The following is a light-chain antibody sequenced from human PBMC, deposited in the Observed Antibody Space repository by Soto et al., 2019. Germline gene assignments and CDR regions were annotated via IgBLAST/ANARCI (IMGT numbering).Light chain of an antibody. J-gene: IGKJ4*01. CDR2: GAS. CDR1: QSVTYN. Sequence: ETMMTQSPATLYASPGERVTLSCRATQSVTYNLAWYQQKPGQAPGLLIYGASSRVTGVPARFSGSGSGTDFTLTISRLQSEDSAVYYCHQYNNWLALTFGGGTKVDNK. V-gene: IGKV3-15*01. CDR3: HQYNNWLALT.